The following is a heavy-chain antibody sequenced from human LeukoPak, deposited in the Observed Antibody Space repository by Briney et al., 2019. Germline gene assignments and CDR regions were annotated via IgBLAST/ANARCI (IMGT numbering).Heavy chain of an antibody. Sequence: PGGSLRLSCAASGYTFRNSAMSWVRQSPGKGLVWVSTISGGGGSTYYADSVKGRFTISRDNPKNTLYLQMNSLRAEDTAVYYCAKDGYGSGGRAFNNWFDPWGQGTLVTVSS. CDR3: AKDGYGSGGRAFNNWFDP. D-gene: IGHD3-10*01. CDR2: ISGGGGST. V-gene: IGHV3-23*01. J-gene: IGHJ5*02. CDR1: GYTFRNSA.